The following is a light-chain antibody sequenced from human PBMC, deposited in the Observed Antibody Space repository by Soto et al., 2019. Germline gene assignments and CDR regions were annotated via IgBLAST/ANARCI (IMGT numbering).Light chain of an antibody. CDR1: SSNIGSNT. CDR3: AAWDDSLNGLV. J-gene: IGLJ2*01. V-gene: IGLV1-44*01. Sequence: QSVLTQPPSAPGTPGQRVTISCSGSSSNIGSNTVTWYQQLPGTAPRLLIYSNNQRPSGVPARVSGSKSGTSASLAISGLQSGDEADYYCAAWDDSLNGLVFGGGTQLTVL. CDR2: SNN.